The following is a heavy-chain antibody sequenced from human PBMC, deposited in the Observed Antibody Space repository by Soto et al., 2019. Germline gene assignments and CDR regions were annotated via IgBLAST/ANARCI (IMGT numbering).Heavy chain of an antibody. CDR3: ARGVVFYYDSSCYYPTWFQH. CDR1: GGSFSGYY. D-gene: IGHD3-22*01. CDR2: INHSGST. V-gene: IGHV4-34*01. J-gene: IGHJ1*01. Sequence: QVQLQQWGAGLLKPSETLSLTCAVYGGSFSGYYWSCIRQPPGKVLEWIGEINHSGSTNYNPSLKSRVNISVDKCKTQFSLKLRSVTAADAAVYYCARGVVFYYDSSCYYPTWFQHWGQGTMVTVSS.